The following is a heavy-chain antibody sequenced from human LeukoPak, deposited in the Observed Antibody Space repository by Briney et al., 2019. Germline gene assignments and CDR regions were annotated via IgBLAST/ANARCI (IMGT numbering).Heavy chain of an antibody. CDR1: GGSISSGGYY. Sequence: PSETLSLTCTVSGGSISSGGYYWSWIRQHPGKGLEWIGYIYYSGSTYYNPSLKSRVTIPVDTSKNQFSLKLSSVTAADTAVYYCARDNGYDPYYYYGMDVWGKGTTVTVSS. CDR3: ARDNGYDPYYYYGMDV. J-gene: IGHJ6*04. V-gene: IGHV4-31*03. D-gene: IGHD5-12*01. CDR2: IYYSGST.